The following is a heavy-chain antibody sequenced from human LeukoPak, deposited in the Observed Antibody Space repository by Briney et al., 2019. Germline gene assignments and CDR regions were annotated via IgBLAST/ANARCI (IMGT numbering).Heavy chain of an antibody. CDR1: GFAFSSYW. Sequence: GGSLRLSCVASGFAFSSYWMSWVRQAPGKGLEWVANIKQAGGEKYYVDSVKGRFTISRDNAKNSLFLQMNSLRVEDTAVYYCARLGGSYYTYWGQGTLVTVSS. V-gene: IGHV3-7*01. D-gene: IGHD1-26*01. CDR3: ARLGGSYYTY. J-gene: IGHJ4*02. CDR2: IKQAGGEK.